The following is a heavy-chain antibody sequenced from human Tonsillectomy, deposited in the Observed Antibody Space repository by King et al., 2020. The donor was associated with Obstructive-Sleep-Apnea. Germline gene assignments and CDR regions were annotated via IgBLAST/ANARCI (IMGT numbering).Heavy chain of an antibody. V-gene: IGHV4-31*01. CDR1: GGSISSGGYY. J-gene: IGHJ3*02. CDR3: ASNIYDILTGYSPDAFDI. CDR2: IYYSGST. Sequence: VQLQESGPGLVKPSQTLSLTCTVSGGSISSGGYYWSWIRQHPGKGLEWIGYIYYSGSTYYNPSLKSLVTRSVDTSKNQFSLKLRSVTAADTAVYYCASNIYDILTGYSPDAFDIWGQGTMVTVSS. D-gene: IGHD3-9*01.